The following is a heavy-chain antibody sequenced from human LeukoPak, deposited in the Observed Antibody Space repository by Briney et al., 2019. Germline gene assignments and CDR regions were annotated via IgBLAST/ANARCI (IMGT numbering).Heavy chain of an antibody. CDR3: ARDVGGLDY. D-gene: IGHD2-15*01. V-gene: IGHV1-18*01. J-gene: IGHJ4*02. CDR2: ISIYNGKT. CDR1: GYIFTSYG. Sequence: GASVKVSCKASGYIFTSYGISWVRQAPGQGLEWMGWISIYNGKTNYAQKFRGRVTMTTDTSTSTAYMELRSLRSDDTAVYYCARDVGGLDYWGQGTLVTVSS.